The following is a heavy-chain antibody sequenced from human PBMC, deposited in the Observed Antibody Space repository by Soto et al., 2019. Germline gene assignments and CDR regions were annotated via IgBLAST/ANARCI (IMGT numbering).Heavy chain of an antibody. CDR3: ARVGPWVPYYCASSPYTFGNWFDP. V-gene: IGHV4-38-2*01. CDR1: GYSISSGYY. Sequence: LFLTCAVSGYSISSGYYWGWLRQPPGKGLEWTGSIYHGGSTYYNPSLNSRVTLSIDMTNNHVFLILNSVTAADTAVYYCARVGPWVPYYCASSPYTFGNWFDPGGQGTLVTVSS. J-gene: IGHJ5*02. D-gene: IGHD3-22*01. CDR2: IYHGGST.